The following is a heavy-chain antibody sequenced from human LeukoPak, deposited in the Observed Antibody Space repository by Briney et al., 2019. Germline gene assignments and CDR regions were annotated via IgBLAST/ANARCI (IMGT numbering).Heavy chain of an antibody. CDR2: IYHSGST. J-gene: IGHJ6*03. CDR3: ARVVERKYYYYYMDV. V-gene: IGHV4-30-2*01. CDR1: GGSISSGGYS. Sequence: PSQTLSLTCAVSGGSISSGGYSWSWIRQPPGKGLEWIGYIYHSGSTYYNPSLKSRVTISVDRSKNQFSLKLSSVTAADTAVYYCARVVERKYYYYYMDVWGKGTTVTVSS. D-gene: IGHD2-21*01.